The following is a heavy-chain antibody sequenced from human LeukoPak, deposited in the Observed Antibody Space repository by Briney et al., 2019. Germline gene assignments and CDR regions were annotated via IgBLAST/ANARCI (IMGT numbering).Heavy chain of an antibody. CDR2: IYTSGST. CDR3: ARGGTRLSYYYDSSGYF. CDR1: GGSISSGSYY. J-gene: IGHJ4*02. D-gene: IGHD3-22*01. V-gene: IGHV4-61*02. Sequence: SQTLSLTCTVSGGSISSGSYYWSWIRQPAGKGLEWIGRIYTSGSTNYNPSLKSRVTISVDTSKNQFSLKLSSVTAADTAVYYCARGGTRLSYYYDSSGYFWGQGTLVTVSS.